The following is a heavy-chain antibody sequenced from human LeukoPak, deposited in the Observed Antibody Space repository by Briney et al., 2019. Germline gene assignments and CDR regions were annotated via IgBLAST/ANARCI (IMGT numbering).Heavy chain of an antibody. Sequence: GASVKVSRKASGGTFSSYAISWVRQAPGQGLEWMGGIIPIFGTANYAQKFQGRVTITADESTSTAYMELSSLRSVDTAVYYCARGITMIPRGAFDIWGQGTMVTVSS. CDR3: ARGITMIPRGAFDI. CDR1: GGTFSSYA. V-gene: IGHV1-69*13. J-gene: IGHJ3*02. CDR2: IIPIFGTA. D-gene: IGHD3-22*01.